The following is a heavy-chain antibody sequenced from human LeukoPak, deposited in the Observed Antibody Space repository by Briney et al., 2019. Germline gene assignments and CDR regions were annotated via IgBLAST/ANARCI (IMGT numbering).Heavy chain of an antibody. CDR2: IYYSGST. D-gene: IGHD6-19*01. CDR3: ARYSSGWYTTFDY. CDR1: GGSISSYY. Sequence: PSETLSLTCTVSGGSISSYYWSWIRQPPGKGLEWIGYIYYSGSTNYNPSLKSRVTISVDTSKNQFSLKLSSVTAADTAVYYCARYSSGWYTTFDYWGQGTLVTVSS. J-gene: IGHJ4*02. V-gene: IGHV4-59*01.